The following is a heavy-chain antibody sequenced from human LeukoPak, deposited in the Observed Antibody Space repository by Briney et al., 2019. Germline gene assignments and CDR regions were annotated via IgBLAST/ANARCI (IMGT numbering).Heavy chain of an antibody. CDR2: ISVYNGNT. J-gene: IGHJ4*02. CDR3: ARVGGYYFAPDY. Sequence: ASVKVSCTASGYTFSSYGIGWVRQAPGQGLGWMGWISVYNGNTNYAQKVQGRVTMTTDTSTSTAYMDLRSLRSDDTAVYYCARVGGYYFAPDYWGQGTLVTVSS. V-gene: IGHV1-18*01. D-gene: IGHD2-15*01. CDR1: GYTFSSYG.